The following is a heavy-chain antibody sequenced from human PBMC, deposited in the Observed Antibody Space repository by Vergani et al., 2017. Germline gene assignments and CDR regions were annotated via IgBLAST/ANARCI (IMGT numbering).Heavy chain of an antibody. CDR2: IYYSGST. J-gene: IGHJ6*03. Sequence: QVQLQESGPGLVKPSETLSLTCTVSGGSISSYYWSWIRQPPGKGLEWIGYIYYSGSTNYNPSLKSRVTISVDTSKNQFSLKLSSVTAADTAGYYCARVAVTTLSSYYYYMDVWGKGTTVTVSS. V-gene: IGHV4-59*01. CDR3: ARVAVTTLSSYYYYMDV. CDR1: GGSISSYY. D-gene: IGHD4-11*01.